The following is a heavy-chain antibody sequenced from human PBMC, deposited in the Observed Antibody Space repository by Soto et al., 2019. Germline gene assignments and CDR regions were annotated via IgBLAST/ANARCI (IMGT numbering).Heavy chain of an antibody. V-gene: IGHV3-7*01. D-gene: IGHD3-9*01. CDR3: ARNILTGYFDH. Sequence: GGSLRPSCEASGFSFSNDWMSWVRQAPGKGLGWVANIKQDGSEKYYVDSVKGRFTISRDNAKNSLYLQMNSLRAEDTAVYYCARNILTGYFDHWGQGTLVTVSS. CDR1: GFSFSNDW. CDR2: IKQDGSEK. J-gene: IGHJ4*02.